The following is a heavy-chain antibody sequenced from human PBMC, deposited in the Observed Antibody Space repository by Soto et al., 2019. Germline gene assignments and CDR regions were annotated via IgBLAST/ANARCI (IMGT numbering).Heavy chain of an antibody. CDR1: GFTFSSYA. J-gene: IGHJ4*02. CDR2: ISYDGSNK. D-gene: IGHD3-16*01. CDR3: SSAVGD. Sequence: QVQLVESGGGVVQPGRSLRLSCEASGFTFSSYAMHWVRQAPGKGLEWVAVISYDGSNKYYADSVKGRFTISRDNSKNTLYLQMNSLRAEDTAVYYCSSAVGDWGQGTLVTVSS. V-gene: IGHV3-30-3*01.